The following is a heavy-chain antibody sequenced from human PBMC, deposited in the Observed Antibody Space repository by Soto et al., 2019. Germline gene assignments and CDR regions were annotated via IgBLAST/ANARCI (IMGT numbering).Heavy chain of an antibody. CDR2: IYPGDSDT. J-gene: IGHJ6*02. D-gene: IGHD2-15*01. V-gene: IGHV5-51*01. CDR3: ERRQMVGAAGMDV. Sequence: XESLKISWKCSGNSFTTYWIALVLQMPGKGLEWMGIIYPGDSDTRYSPSFQGQVTISVDKSISTAYLQWSSLKASDTAMYYCERRQMVGAAGMDVWGQGTTVTVSS. CDR1: GNSFTTYW.